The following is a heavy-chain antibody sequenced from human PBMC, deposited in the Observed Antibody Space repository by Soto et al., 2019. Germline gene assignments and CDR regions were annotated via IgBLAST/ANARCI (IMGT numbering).Heavy chain of an antibody. CDR3: SKAGDSSGYYDSVYFDY. V-gene: IGHV3-23*01. J-gene: IGHJ4*02. Sequence: PVGSLRLPCAASGVTFSNHAISWVRQAPGRGLEWISAISGSGSSTYYADSVKGRFTISRDNSKNTLYLQMSSLRAEDTAVYYCSKAGDSSGYYDSVYFDYWGQGALVTVS. D-gene: IGHD3-22*01. CDR2: ISGSGSST. CDR1: GVTFSNHA.